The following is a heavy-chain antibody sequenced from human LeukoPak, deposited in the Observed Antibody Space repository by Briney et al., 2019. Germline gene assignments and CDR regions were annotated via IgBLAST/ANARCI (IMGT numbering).Heavy chain of an antibody. J-gene: IGHJ4*02. CDR2: INSDGSST. Sequence: GGSLRLSCAAYGFTFSSYWMHWVRQAPGKGLVWVSRINSDGSSTSYADSVKGRFTISRDNAKNTLYLQMNSLRAEDTAVYYCAREGDGGNPDYWGQGTLVTVSS. V-gene: IGHV3-74*01. CDR1: GFTFSSYW. CDR3: AREGDGGNPDY. D-gene: IGHD4-23*01.